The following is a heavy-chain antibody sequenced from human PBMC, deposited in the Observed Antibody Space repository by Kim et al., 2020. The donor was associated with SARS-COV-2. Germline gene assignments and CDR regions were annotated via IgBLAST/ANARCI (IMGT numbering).Heavy chain of an antibody. CDR3: ARDPVVVAATHFDY. D-gene: IGHD2-15*01. J-gene: IGHJ4*02. V-gene: IGHV1-2*02. Sequence: QKSQGRVTMARDTSISTAYMGLSSLRSDDTAVYYCARDPVVVAATHFDYWGQGTLVTVSS.